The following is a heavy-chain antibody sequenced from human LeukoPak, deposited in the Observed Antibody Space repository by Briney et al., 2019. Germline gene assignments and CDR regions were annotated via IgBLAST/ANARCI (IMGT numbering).Heavy chain of an antibody. CDR1: GYAFTRYA. CDR2: INANTGNP. Sequence: ASVKVSCKASGYAFTRYALNWVRQAPGQGLEYMGWINANTGNPAYAQGFTGRFVFSLDTSVSTAYLQISSLKAEDTALYYCARDSVSGSYVHFDNWGQGTLVTVSS. D-gene: IGHD1-26*01. V-gene: IGHV7-4-1*02. J-gene: IGHJ4*02. CDR3: ARDSVSGSYVHFDN.